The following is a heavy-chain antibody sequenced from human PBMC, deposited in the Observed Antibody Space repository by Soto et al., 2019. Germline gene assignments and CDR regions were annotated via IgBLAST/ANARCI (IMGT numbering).Heavy chain of an antibody. Sequence: QVQLVQSGAEVKKPGSSVKVSCKASGGSFRREAINWVRQAPGQGPEWMGNILPFFGTADYAQKFQGRVTVTADMSTTTVYTERSSLRAEDTAVYYCARGHEFGVNSDAFDVWGQGTMVIVSS. D-gene: IGHD2-8*01. CDR3: ARGHEFGVNSDAFDV. CDR1: GGSFRREA. CDR2: ILPFFGTA. J-gene: IGHJ3*01. V-gene: IGHV1-69*14.